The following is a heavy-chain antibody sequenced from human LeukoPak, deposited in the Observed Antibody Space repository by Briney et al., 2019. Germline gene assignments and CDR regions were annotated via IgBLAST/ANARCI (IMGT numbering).Heavy chain of an antibody. J-gene: IGHJ4*02. V-gene: IGHV4-59*01. Sequence: PSETLSLTCTVSGGSISSYYWSWIRQPPGKGLEWIGYIYYSGSTNYNPSLKSRDTISVDTSKNQFSLQLSSVTAADTAVYYCAREVQGGNFDYWGQGTLVTVSS. CDR2: IYYSGST. CDR3: AREVQGGNFDY. CDR1: GGSISSYY. D-gene: IGHD2-15*01.